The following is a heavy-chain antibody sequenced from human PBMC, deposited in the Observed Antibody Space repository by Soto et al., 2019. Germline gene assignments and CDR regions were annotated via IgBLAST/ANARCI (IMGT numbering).Heavy chain of an antibody. V-gene: IGHV3-48*02. Sequence: EVQLVESGGGLVQPGGSLRLSCAASGFTFSSYGMNWVRQAPGKGLAWVSYISSGRPTIQYADSVKGRFTISRDNAKNSLYLQMNSRRDEDTAVYYCARGGAGRPDYWGQGTLVTVSS. CDR2: ISSGRPTI. CDR3: ARGGAGRPDY. CDR1: GFTFSSYG. D-gene: IGHD6-6*01. J-gene: IGHJ4*02.